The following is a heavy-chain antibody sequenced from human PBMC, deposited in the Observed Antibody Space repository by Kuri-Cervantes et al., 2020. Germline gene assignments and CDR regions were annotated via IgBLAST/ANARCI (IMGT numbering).Heavy chain of an antibody. CDR2: ISYDGSNK. J-gene: IGHJ4*02. Sequence: GGSLRLSCAGSGFTFSNQVMHWVRQAPGKGLEWVAVISYDGSNKYYADSVKGRFTISRDNSKNTLYLQMNSLRAEDTAVYYCARDQLLLWFGELFSGYFDYWGQGTLVTVSS. D-gene: IGHD3-10*01. V-gene: IGHV3-30-3*01. CDR3: ARDQLLLWFGELFSGYFDY. CDR1: GFTFSNQV.